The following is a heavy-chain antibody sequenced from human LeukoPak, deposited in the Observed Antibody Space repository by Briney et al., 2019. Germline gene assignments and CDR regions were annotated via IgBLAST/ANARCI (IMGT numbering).Heavy chain of an antibody. CDR1: TFTFSSYV. J-gene: IGHJ3*02. CDR2: ISHDGSNR. V-gene: IGHV3-30*14. D-gene: IGHD3-16*01. CDR3: ATSPTGSIMGAFDI. Sequence: GGSLRLSCAASTFTFSSYVMHWVRQAPGKGLEWVAVISHDGSNRYYADSVKGRFSISRDNSKNTLYLQMGSLRAEDMAVYYCATSPTGSIMGAFDIWGQGTMVTVSS.